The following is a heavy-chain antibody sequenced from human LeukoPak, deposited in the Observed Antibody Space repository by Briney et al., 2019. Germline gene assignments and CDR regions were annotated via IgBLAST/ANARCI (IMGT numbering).Heavy chain of an antibody. CDR2: ISGSGGST. CDR1: GFTFSSYA. V-gene: IGHV3-23*01. Sequence: GGSLRLSCAASGFTFSSYAMSWVRQAPGKGLEWVSAISGSGGSTYYADSVKGRFTIPRDNSKNTLYLQMNSLRAEDTAVYYCAAPYYYGSGSYYSGMDVWGQGTTVTVSS. D-gene: IGHD3-10*01. J-gene: IGHJ6*02. CDR3: AAPYYYGSGSYYSGMDV.